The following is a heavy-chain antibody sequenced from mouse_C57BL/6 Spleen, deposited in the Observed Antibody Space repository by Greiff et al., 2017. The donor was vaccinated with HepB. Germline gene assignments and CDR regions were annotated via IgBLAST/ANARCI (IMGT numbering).Heavy chain of an antibody. CDR1: GYSITSGYY. J-gene: IGHJ2*01. CDR3: ARDPHYYGSSYGGYFDY. V-gene: IGHV3-6*01. CDR2: ISYDGSN. D-gene: IGHD1-1*01. Sequence: EVQLQQSGPGLVKPSQSLSLTCSVTGYSITSGYYWNWIRQFPGNKLEWMGYISYDGSNNYNPSLKNRISITRDTSKNQFFLKLNSVTTEDTATYYCARDPHYYGSSYGGYFDYWGQGTTLTVSS.